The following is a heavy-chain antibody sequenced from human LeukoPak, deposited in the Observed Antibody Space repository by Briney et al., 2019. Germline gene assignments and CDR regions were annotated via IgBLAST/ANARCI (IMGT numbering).Heavy chain of an antibody. J-gene: IGHJ3*02. V-gene: IGHV4-31*03. Sequence: SETLSLTCTVSGGSISSGGYYWSWIRQHPGKGLEWIGYIYYSGSTHYNPSLKSRVTISVDTSKNQFSLKLSSVTAADTAVYYCARVGGNPASDAFDIWGQGTMVTVSS. D-gene: IGHD4-23*01. CDR1: GGSISSGGYY. CDR2: IYYSGST. CDR3: ARVGGNPASDAFDI.